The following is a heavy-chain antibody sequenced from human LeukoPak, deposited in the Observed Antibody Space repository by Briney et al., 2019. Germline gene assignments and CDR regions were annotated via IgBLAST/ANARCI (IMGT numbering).Heavy chain of an antibody. J-gene: IGHJ4*02. CDR1: GGTFSSYA. D-gene: IGHD5-18*01. V-gene: IGHV1-69*04. CDR2: IIPILGIA. Sequence: GASVKVSCKASGGTFSSYAISWVRQAPGQGGEWRGRIIPILGIANYAQKFQGRVTITADKSTSTAYMELSSLRSEDTAVYYCAMGGYSYGYVYYWGQGTLVTASS. CDR3: AMGGYSYGYVYY.